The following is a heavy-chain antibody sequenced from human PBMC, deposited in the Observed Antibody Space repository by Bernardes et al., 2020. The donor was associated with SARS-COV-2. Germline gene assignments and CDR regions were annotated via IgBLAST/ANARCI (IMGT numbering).Heavy chain of an antibody. D-gene: IGHD3-22*01. J-gene: IGHJ4*02. CDR2: ISAISNT. V-gene: IGHV3-23*01. CDR3: ATELQYDNIY. Sequence: GSLRLSCATSGITFSTSDMAWVRQAPGKGLEWVSTISAISNTHYADPVKGRFIISRDDAKNALYLQMNSLRADDTATYYCATELQYDNIYWGQGALVTVSS. CDR1: GITFSTSD.